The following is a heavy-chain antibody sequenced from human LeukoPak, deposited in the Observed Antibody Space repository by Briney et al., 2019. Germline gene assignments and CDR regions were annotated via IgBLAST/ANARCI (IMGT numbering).Heavy chain of an antibody. CDR2: IYFSGST. Sequence: SETLSLTCVVYGGSSSGYFWSWIRQPPGEGLEWIGSIYFSGSTYYSPSLKSRVTISVDPSTNQFSLKLSSVTAADTAVYFCARHQWLGPFDSWGQGTLVTVSS. J-gene: IGHJ4*02. V-gene: IGHV4-34*01. D-gene: IGHD6-19*01. CDR1: GGSSSGYF. CDR3: ARHQWLGPFDS.